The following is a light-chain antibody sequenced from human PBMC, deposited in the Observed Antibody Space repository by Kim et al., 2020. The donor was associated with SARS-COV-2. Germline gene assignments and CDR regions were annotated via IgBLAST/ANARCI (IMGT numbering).Light chain of an antibody. V-gene: IGLV3-1*01. J-gene: IGLJ2*01. CDR3: QAWDRSTVV. CDR1: KLGDKY. Sequence: SYELTQPPSVSVSPGQTASITCSGDKLGDKYACWYQQKPGQSPVVVIYKDSKRPSGIPERFSGSNSGNTATLTISGTQAMDEADYYCQAWDRSTVVFGGGTQLTVL. CDR2: KDS.